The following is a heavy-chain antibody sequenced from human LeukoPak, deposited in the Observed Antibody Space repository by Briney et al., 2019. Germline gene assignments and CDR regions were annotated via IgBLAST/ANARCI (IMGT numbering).Heavy chain of an antibody. J-gene: IGHJ4*02. CDR2: ISYDGSNK. Sequence: GGSLRLSCAASGFTFSSYAMHWVRQAPGKGLEWVAVISYDGSNKYYADSVKGRFTISRDNSKNTLYLQMNSLRAEDTAVYYCAREGGGDYGSFDYWGQGTLVTVSS. D-gene: IGHD4-17*01. CDR3: AREGGGDYGSFDY. CDR1: GFTFSSYA. V-gene: IGHV3-30-3*01.